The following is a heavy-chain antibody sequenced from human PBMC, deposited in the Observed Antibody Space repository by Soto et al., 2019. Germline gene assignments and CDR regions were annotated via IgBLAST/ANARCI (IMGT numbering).Heavy chain of an antibody. Sequence: ASVQLSCNASGFTFTGHYIHWVRQAPEQGPECVGEIGPAHGPKRYAQKCQGRVLMTRDMYITPVYMEFNNPSHDGTAVYYCGRGLSGQIVILYWCQGTTVNVSS. D-gene: IGHD3-3*02. CDR3: GRGLSGQIVILY. CDR1: GFTFTGHY. V-gene: IGHV1-2*02. CDR2: IGPAHGPK. J-gene: IGHJ4*02.